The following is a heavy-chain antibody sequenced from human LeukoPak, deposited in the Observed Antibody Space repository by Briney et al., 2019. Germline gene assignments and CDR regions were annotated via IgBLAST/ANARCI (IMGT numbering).Heavy chain of an antibody. J-gene: IGHJ4*02. CDR3: ANEIRPNDY. CDR2: IYTGGST. D-gene: IGHD4-17*01. Sequence: GGSLRLSCAASGFTVSSSFMSWVRQAPGKGLEWVSVIYTGGSTQHADSVKGRFTISRDNSKNTLYLQMNSLRADDTAVYYCANEIRPNDYWGQGTLVTVSS. CDR1: GFTVSSSF. V-gene: IGHV3-53*01.